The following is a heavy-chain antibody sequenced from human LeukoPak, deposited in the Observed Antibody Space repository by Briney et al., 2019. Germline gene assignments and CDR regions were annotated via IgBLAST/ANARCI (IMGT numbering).Heavy chain of an antibody. CDR2: ISGSGGST. CDR1: GFTFSSYA. J-gene: IGHJ4*02. Sequence: GGSLRLSCAASGFTFSSYAMSWVRQAPGKGLEWVSAISGSGGSTYYADSVKGRFTISRDNSKNTLYLQVNSLRAEDTAVYYCAKTTSIAARRGTKFDYWGQGTLVTVSS. CDR3: AKTTSIAARRGTKFDY. V-gene: IGHV3-23*01. D-gene: IGHD6-6*01.